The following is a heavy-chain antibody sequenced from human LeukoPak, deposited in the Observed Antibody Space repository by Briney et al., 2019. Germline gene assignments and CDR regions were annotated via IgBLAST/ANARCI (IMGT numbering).Heavy chain of an antibody. J-gene: IGHJ1*01. CDR3: AKDDAWGRFYH. CDR1: GFTFSSHG. D-gene: IGHD3-16*01. CDR2: SSSIGGRT. Sequence: GRSLRLSCAASGFTFSSHGMNWVRQAPGKGLEWVSGSSSIGGRTYYADSVKGRFTVTRDNSRNTLYLQMNSLRAEDTGVYYCAKDDAWGRFYHWGQGTLVTVSS. V-gene: IGHV3-23*01.